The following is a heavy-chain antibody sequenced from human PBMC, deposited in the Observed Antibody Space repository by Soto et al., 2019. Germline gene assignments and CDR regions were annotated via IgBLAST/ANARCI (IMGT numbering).Heavy chain of an antibody. V-gene: IGHV3-48*02. D-gene: IGHD3-9*01. J-gene: IGHJ4*02. CDR1: GFTFSSYS. CDR2: ISSSSTI. Sequence: PGGSLRLSCAASGFTFSSYSMNWVRQAPGKGLEWVSYISSSSTIYHADSVKGRFTISRDNAKNSLYLQMNSLRDEDTAVYYCARDSLRNYDILTGYPVGFDYWGQGTLVTVSS. CDR3: ARDSLRNYDILTGYPVGFDY.